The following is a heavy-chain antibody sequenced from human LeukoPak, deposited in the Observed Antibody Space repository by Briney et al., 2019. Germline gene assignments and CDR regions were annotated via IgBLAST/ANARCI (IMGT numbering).Heavy chain of an antibody. CDR2: INPNSGGT. Sequence: ASVKVSCKASGYTFTGYYMHWVRQAPGQGLEWMGWINPNSGGTNYAQKFQGRVTMTRDTSISTAYMELSRLRSDDTAVYYCARDWAMVRGVIKGYFDYWGQGTLVTVSS. CDR3: ARDWAMVRGVIKGYFDY. CDR1: GYTFTGYY. D-gene: IGHD3-10*01. J-gene: IGHJ4*02. V-gene: IGHV1-2*02.